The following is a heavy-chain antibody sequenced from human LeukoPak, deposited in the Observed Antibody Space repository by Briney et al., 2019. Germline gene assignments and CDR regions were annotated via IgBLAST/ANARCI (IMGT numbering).Heavy chain of an antibody. CDR1: GFTFSSYS. Sequence: GGSLRLSCAASGFTFSSYSMNWVRQAPGKGLEWVSYISSSSSTIYYADSVKGRFTISRDNAKNSLYLQMNSLRAEDTAVYYCARGRGTGNDAFDIWGQGTMVTVSS. CDR2: ISSSSSTI. J-gene: IGHJ3*02. V-gene: IGHV3-48*04. CDR3: ARGRGTGNDAFDI. D-gene: IGHD3/OR15-3a*01.